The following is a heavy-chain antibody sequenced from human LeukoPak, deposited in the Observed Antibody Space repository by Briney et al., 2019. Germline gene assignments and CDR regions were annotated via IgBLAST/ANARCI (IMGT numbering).Heavy chain of an antibody. CDR1: GYTFTSYG. V-gene: IGHV1-18*01. CDR2: ISAYNGNT. Sequence: ASVKVSCKASGYTFTSYGISWVRQAPGQGLEWMGWISAYNGNTNYAQKLQGRVTMTTDTSTDTAYMELSRLRSDDTAVYYCVRSVSVVVVDYWGQGTLVTVSS. D-gene: IGHD2-21*01. J-gene: IGHJ4*02. CDR3: VRSVSVVVVDY.